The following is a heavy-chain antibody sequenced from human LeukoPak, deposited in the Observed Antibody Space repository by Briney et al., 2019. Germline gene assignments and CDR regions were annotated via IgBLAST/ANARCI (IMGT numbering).Heavy chain of an antibody. V-gene: IGHV3-48*01. CDR1: GFTFSSYS. CDR3: AKSRGSWSGYSHLPDY. CDR2: ISSSSSTI. D-gene: IGHD3-3*01. Sequence: PGGSLRLSCAASGFTFSSYSMNWVRQAPGKGLEWVSYISSSSSTIYYADSVKGRFTISRDNAKNSLYLQMNSLRAEDTAVYYCAKSRGSWSGYSHLPDYWGQGTLVTVSS. J-gene: IGHJ4*02.